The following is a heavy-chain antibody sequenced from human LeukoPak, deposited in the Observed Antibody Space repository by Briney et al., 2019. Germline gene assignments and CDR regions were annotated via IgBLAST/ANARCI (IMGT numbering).Heavy chain of an antibody. CDR1: GGSISSGSYY. Sequence: PSQTLSLTCTVSGGSISSGSYYWSWIRQPAGKGLEWTGRIYTSGSTNYNPSLKSRVTISVDTSKNQFSLKLSSVTAADTAVYYCARGALYCYVPRAFAFDIWGQGTMVTVSS. V-gene: IGHV4-61*02. D-gene: IGHD3-10*02. J-gene: IGHJ3*02. CDR2: IYTSGST. CDR3: ARGALYCYVPRAFAFDI.